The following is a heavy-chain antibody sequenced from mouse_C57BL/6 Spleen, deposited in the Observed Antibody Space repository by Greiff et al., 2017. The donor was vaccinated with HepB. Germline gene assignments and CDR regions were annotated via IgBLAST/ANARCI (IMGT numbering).Heavy chain of an antibody. J-gene: IGHJ4*01. Sequence: VQLQQSGAELARPGASVKLSCKASGYTFTSYGISWVKQRTGQGLEWIGEIYPRSGNTYYNEKFKGKATLTADKSSSTAYMELRSLTSEDSAVDFCARRNGPYAMDYWGQGTSVTVSS. CDR2: IYPRSGNT. CDR1: GYTFTSYG. V-gene: IGHV1-81*01. CDR3: ARRNGPYAMDY.